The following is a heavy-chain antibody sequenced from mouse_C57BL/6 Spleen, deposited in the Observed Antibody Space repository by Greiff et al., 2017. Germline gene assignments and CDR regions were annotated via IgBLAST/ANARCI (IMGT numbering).Heavy chain of an antibody. D-gene: IGHD1-1*01. CDR2: ISSGSSTI. J-gene: IGHJ4*01. CDR1: GFTFSDYG. CDR3: ASYYYGWGAMDY. Sequence: EVQLVESGGGLVKPGGSLKLSCAASGFTFSDYGMHWVRQAPEKGLEWVAYISSGSSTIYYADTVKGRFTISRDNAKNTLFLQMTSLRSEDTAMXYCASYYYGWGAMDYWGQGTSVTVSS. V-gene: IGHV5-17*01.